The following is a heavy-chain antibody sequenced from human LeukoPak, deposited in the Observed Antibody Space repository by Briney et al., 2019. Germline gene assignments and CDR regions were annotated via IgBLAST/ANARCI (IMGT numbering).Heavy chain of an antibody. D-gene: IGHD3-9*01. CDR1: GFTFSSYS. J-gene: IGHJ2*01. CDR2: ISSSSSYI. CDR3: AKAKYYDILTGPTNHWHFDL. V-gene: IGHV3-21*04. Sequence: GGSLRLSCAASGFTFSSYSMNWVRQAPGKGLEWVSSISSSSSYIYYADSVKGRFTTSRDNAKNSLFLQMNSLRPEDTALYYCAKAKYYDILTGPTNHWHFDLWGRGTLVAVSS.